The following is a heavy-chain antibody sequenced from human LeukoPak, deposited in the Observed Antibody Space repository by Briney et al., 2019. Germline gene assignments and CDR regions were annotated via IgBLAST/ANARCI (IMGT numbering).Heavy chain of an antibody. CDR3: AKDGYSYGGRWFDP. D-gene: IGHD5-18*01. CDR2: ISWNSGSI. J-gene: IGHJ5*02. V-gene: IGHV3-9*01. CDR1: GFTFDDYA. Sequence: GGSLRLSCAASGFTFDDYAMHWVRQAPGKGLEWVSGISWNSGSIGYADSVKGRFTISRDNAKNSLYLQMNSLRAEDTALYYCAKDGYSYGGRWFDPWGQGTLVTVSS.